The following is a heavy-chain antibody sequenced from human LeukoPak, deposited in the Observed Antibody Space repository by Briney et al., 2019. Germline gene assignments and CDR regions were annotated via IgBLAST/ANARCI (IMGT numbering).Heavy chain of an antibody. Sequence: ASVKVSCKASGYTFTGYYMHWVRQAPGQGLEWMGWISAYNGNTNYAQKLQGRVTMTTDTSTSTAYMELRSLRSDDTAVYYCARDGGGSYPSPADYWGQGTLVTVSS. CDR3: ARDGGGSYPSPADY. V-gene: IGHV1-18*04. CDR1: GYTFTGYY. J-gene: IGHJ4*02. CDR2: ISAYNGNT. D-gene: IGHD1-26*01.